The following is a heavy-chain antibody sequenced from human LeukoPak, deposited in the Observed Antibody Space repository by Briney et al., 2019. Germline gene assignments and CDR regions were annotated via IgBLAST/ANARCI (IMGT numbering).Heavy chain of an antibody. CDR1: GGTFSSYA. CDR3: ATEGGWQPTDYGDHVY. CDR2: IIPIFGTA. J-gene: IGHJ4*02. V-gene: IGHV1-69*05. Sequence: ASVKVSCKASGGTFSSYAISWVRQAAGQGLAWMGGIIPIFGTANYAQKLQGRVTMTTDTSTSTAYMELRSLRSDDTALYYCATEGGWQPTDYGDHVYWGQGTLVTVSS. D-gene: IGHD4-17*01.